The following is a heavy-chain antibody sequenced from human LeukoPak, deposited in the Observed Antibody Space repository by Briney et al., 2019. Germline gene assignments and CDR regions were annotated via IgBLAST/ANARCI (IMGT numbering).Heavy chain of an antibody. D-gene: IGHD5-18*01. Sequence: ASVKVSCTASGYTFTDYYMHWVRQAPGQGLEWMGWINPNSGGTNYAQKFQGRVTMTRDTSISTAYMELSRLRSDDTAVYYCARDLGTAMVDYWGQGTLVTVSS. V-gene: IGHV1-2*02. CDR2: INPNSGGT. J-gene: IGHJ4*02. CDR1: GYTFTDYY. CDR3: ARDLGTAMVDY.